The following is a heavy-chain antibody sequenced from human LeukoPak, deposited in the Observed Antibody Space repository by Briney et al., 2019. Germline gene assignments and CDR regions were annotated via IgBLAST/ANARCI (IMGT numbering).Heavy chain of an antibody. CDR3: ARLNGHYSRGVDY. Sequence: GGSLRLSCEASGFTLSDYHMSWIRQAPGKGLEWVSQISSSAYTMHHANSVKGRFTISRDNAKNSLSLQMNSLRADNTAVYYCARLNGHYSRGVDYWGQGTLVTVSS. CDR1: GFTLSDYH. V-gene: IGHV3-11*01. J-gene: IGHJ4*01. CDR2: ISSSAYTM. D-gene: IGHD2-15*01.